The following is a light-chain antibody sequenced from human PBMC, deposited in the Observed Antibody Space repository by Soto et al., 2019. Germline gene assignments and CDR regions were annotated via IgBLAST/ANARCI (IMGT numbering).Light chain of an antibody. Sequence: DIQMTQTPMSLSSSVGDRVTITCRTSQNIYMNLNWYQQKPGKAPQLLIYPASTLHCGVPTRFSGSRSGTDIALAISSLQPEDSATYYCQLTYGILTFGGGTKVQI. CDR3: QLTYGILT. V-gene: IGKV1-39*01. CDR1: QNIYMN. CDR2: PAS. J-gene: IGKJ4*01.